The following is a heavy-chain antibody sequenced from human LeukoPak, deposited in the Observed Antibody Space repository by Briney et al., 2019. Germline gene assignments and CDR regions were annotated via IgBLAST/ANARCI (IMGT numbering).Heavy chain of an antibody. D-gene: IGHD3-10*01. V-gene: IGHV4-39*01. Sequence: SETLSLTCTVSGGSISSSSYYWGWIRPPPGKGLEWIGSIYYSGSTYYNPSLKSRVTISVDTSKNQFSLKLSSVTAADTAVYYCARHGLGGLVRGVTTSNNWFDPWGQGTLVTVSS. J-gene: IGHJ5*02. CDR2: IYYSGST. CDR3: ARHGLGGLVRGVTTSNNWFDP. CDR1: GGSISSSSYY.